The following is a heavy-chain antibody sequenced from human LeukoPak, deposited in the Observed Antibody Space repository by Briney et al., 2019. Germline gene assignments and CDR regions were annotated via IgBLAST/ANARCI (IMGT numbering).Heavy chain of an antibody. J-gene: IGHJ4*02. CDR3: ARDRSYCSGGSCSYYFDY. D-gene: IGHD2-15*01. CDR2: IYHSGST. CDR1: GGSISSSNW. Sequence: SETLSLTCTVSGGSISSSNWWSWVRQPPGKGLEWIGEIYHSGSTNYNPSLKSRVTISVDKSKNQFSLKLSSVTAADTAVYYCARDRSYCSGGSCSYYFDYWGQGTLVTVSS. V-gene: IGHV4-4*02.